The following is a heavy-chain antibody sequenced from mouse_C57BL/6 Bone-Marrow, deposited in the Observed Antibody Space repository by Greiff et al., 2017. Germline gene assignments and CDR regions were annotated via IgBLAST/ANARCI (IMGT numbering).Heavy chain of an antibody. CDR2: INPSSGYT. V-gene: IGHV1-4*01. Sequence: QVQLQQSGAELARPGASVKMSCKASGYTFTRYTMHWVKQRPGQGLEWIGYINPSSGYTKYNQKFKDKATLTADKSSSTAYMQLSSLTSEDSAFYYCARYEYDEGWYFDVWGTGTTVTVSS. J-gene: IGHJ1*03. CDR1: GYTFTRYT. CDR3: ARYEYDEGWYFDV. D-gene: IGHD2-14*01.